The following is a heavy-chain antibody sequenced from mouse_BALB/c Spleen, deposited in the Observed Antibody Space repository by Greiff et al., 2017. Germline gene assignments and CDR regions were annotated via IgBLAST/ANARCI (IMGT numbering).Heavy chain of an antibody. CDR2: ISYSGST. J-gene: IGHJ2*01. V-gene: IGHV3-2*02. CDR3: ARSDDGHDYFDY. CDR1: GYSITSDYA. D-gene: IGHD2-3*01. Sequence: EVQLQESGPGLVKPSQSLSLTCTVTGYSITSDYAWNWIRQFPGNKLEWMGYISYSGSTSYNPSLKSRISITRDTSKNQFFLQLNSVTTEDTATYDCARSDDGHDYFDYWGQGTTLTVSA.